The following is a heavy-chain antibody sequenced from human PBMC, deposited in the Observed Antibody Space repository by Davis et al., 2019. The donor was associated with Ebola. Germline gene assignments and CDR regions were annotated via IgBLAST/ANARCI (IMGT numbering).Heavy chain of an antibody. CDR1: GFTFSSYG. D-gene: IGHD6-19*01. CDR2: ISYDGSNK. CDR3: AKDFTGGGSGGY. J-gene: IGHJ4*02. Sequence: PGGSLRLSCAASGFTFSSYGMHWVRQAPGKGLEWVAVISYDGSNKYYADSVKGRFTISRDNSKNTLYLQMNSLRAEDTAVYYCAKDFTGGGSGGYWGQGTLVTVSS. V-gene: IGHV3-30*18.